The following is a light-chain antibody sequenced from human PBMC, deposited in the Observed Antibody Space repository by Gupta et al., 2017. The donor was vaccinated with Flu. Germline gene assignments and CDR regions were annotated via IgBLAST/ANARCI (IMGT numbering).Light chain of an antibody. J-gene: IGKJ4*01. CDR1: QTISTY. Sequence: DIQMTQSPSSLFASVGDRVTITCRASQTISTYLNWYHQKSGKAPKLLIYAATSLQSGVPSRFSGSGSGTDFTLTINSLQPEDFATYYCQQSDSTPLTFGGGTKVEI. V-gene: IGKV1-39*01. CDR2: AAT. CDR3: QQSDSTPLT.